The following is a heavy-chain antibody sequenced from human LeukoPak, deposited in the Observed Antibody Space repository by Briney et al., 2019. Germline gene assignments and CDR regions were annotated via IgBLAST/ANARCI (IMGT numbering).Heavy chain of an antibody. CDR2: IKQDGSEK. Sequence: GGSLRLSCAASGFTFSSYWMSWVRQAPGKGLEWVANIKQDGSEKYYVDSVKGRFIISRDNAKNSLYLQMNSLRAEDTAEYYCARESSSSWWDYWGQGTLVTVSS. CDR3: ARESSSSWWDY. V-gene: IGHV3-7*03. D-gene: IGHD6-13*01. J-gene: IGHJ4*02. CDR1: GFTFSSYW.